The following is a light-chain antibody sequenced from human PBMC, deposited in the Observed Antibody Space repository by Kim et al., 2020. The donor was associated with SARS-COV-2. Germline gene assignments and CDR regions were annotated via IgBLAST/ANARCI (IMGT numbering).Light chain of an antibody. CDR2: GDN. J-gene: IGLJ3*02. Sequence: QSVLTQPPSVSGAPGQRVSISCTGNNSNVGADYGVNWYQQVPGAAPKLLIYGDNNRPSGVPDRFSGSRSGTSASLAITGLQAEDEADYFCQSYDIGLSGSMFGGGTKVTVL. CDR1: NSNVGADYG. CDR3: QSYDIGLSGSM. V-gene: IGLV1-40*01.